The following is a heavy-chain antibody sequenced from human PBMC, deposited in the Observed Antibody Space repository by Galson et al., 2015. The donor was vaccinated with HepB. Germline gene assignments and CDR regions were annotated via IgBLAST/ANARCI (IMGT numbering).Heavy chain of an antibody. Sequence: SVKVSCKASGYTFTSYAINWVRQAPGQGLEWMGWINTNTGNPTYAQGFTGRFVFSLDTSVSTAYLQISSLKAEDTAVYYCARDHEGRDYYDTFDPWGQGTLVTVSS. V-gene: IGHV7-4-1*02. J-gene: IGHJ5*02. CDR3: ARDHEGRDYYDTFDP. CDR1: GYTFTSYA. D-gene: IGHD3-22*01. CDR2: INTNTGNP.